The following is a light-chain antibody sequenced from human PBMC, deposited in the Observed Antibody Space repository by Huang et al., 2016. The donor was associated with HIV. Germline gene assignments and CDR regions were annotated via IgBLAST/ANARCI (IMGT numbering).Light chain of an antibody. J-gene: IGKJ4*01. CDR1: QSVGVY. CDR2: ESS. CDR3: QQRTKWPPVLT. V-gene: IGKV3-11*01. Sequence: EIVLTQSPATLSLSPGDRATLSCRASQSVGVYLAWYQQKPGQAPSLLIFESSNRATGIPDRFSGSGSGTDFTLTIDSLQPDDFAIYYCQQRTKWPPVLTFGGGTRVEIK.